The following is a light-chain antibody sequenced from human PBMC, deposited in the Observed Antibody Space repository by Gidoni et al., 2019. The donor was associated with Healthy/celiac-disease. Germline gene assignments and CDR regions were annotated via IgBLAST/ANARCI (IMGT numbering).Light chain of an antibody. CDR2: SNN. V-gene: IGLV1-44*01. J-gene: IGLJ2*01. Sequence: QSVLTQPPSASGTPGQRVTISCSGTSSNIGSNTVNLYQQLPGTAPKLIIYSNNQRPSGVPDRFSGSKSGTSASLAISGLQSEDEADYYCAAWDDSLNGVVFGGGTKLTVL. CDR1: SSNIGSNT. CDR3: AAWDDSLNGVV.